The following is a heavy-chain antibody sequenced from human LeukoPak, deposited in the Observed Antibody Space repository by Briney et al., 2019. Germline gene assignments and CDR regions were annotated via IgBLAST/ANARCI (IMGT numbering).Heavy chain of an antibody. CDR3: AKELYGNPSGY. CDR2: ISGDGGTI. V-gene: IGHV3-23*01. CDR1: GFTLRSSA. J-gene: IGHJ4*02. D-gene: IGHD2-8*01. Sequence: GGSLRLSCAASGFTLRSSAMSWVRQAPGKGLEWVSAISGDGGTISYAASVRGRFTISRDNAKNTLFLQMSSLRAGDTALYYCAKELYGNPSGYWGQGTWVTVSS.